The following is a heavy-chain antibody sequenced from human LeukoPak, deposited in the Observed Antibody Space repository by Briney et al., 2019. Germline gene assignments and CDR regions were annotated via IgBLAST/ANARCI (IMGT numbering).Heavy chain of an antibody. J-gene: IGHJ3*02. CDR2: IYSGGST. CDR3: ARSNDAFDI. V-gene: IGHV3-53*01. Sequence: GGSLRLSXAASGFTVSSNYMNWVRQAPGKGLEWVSIIYSGGSTFYADSVKGRFTISRDNSKNTPHLQMNSLRAEDTAVFYCARSNDAFDIWGQGTMVTVSS. CDR1: GFTVSSNY. D-gene: IGHD5/OR15-5a*01.